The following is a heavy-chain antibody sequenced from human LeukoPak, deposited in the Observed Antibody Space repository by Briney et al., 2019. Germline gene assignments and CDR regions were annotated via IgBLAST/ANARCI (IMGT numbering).Heavy chain of an antibody. CDR2: IYYSGST. Sequence: SETLSLTCTVSGGSVSSGSYYWSWIRQPPGKGLEWIGYIYYSGSTDYNPSLKSRITMSIDTSKNHFSLKLSSVTAADTGVYFCAREDSSSWGPFDYWGQGTLVTVSS. V-gene: IGHV4-61*03. D-gene: IGHD6-6*01. CDR1: GGSVSSGSYY. J-gene: IGHJ4*02. CDR3: AREDSSSWGPFDY.